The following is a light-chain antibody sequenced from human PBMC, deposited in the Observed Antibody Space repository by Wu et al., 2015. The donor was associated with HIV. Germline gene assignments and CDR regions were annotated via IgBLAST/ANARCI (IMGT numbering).Light chain of an antibody. V-gene: IGKV3-20*01. CDR1: QSVSSSY. CDR3: QQYGSSLLT. CDR2: GAS. J-gene: IGKJ4*01. Sequence: EIVLTQSPGTLSLSPGERATLSRRASQSVSSSYLAWYQQKPGQAPRLLIYGASSRATGIPGRFSGSGSGTDFTLTISRLEPEDFAAYYCQQYGSSLLTFGGGTKVEIK.